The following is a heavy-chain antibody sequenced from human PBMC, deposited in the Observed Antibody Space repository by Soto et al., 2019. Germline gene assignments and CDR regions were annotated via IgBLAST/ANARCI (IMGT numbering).Heavy chain of an antibody. D-gene: IGHD2-2*01. J-gene: IGHJ6*02. Sequence: GESLKISCKGSGYSFTSYWISWVRQMPGKGLAWMGRIDPSDSYTNYSPSFQGHVTISADKSISTAYLQWSSLKASDTAMYYCARLGVVVPAAISNYYYYGMDVWGQGTTVTVSS. CDR1: GYSFTSYW. CDR3: ARLGVVVPAAISNYYYYGMDV. V-gene: IGHV5-10-1*01. CDR2: IDPSDSYT.